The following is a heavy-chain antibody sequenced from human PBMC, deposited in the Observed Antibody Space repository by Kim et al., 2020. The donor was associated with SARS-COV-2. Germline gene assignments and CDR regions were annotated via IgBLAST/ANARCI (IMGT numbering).Heavy chain of an antibody. V-gene: IGHV3-48*02. Sequence: GRFTISRDNAKNSLYLQMNSLRDEDTAVYYCARDLPYYYGSGSYYNPFDYWGQGTLVTVSS. J-gene: IGHJ4*02. CDR3: ARDLPYYYGSGSYYNPFDY. D-gene: IGHD3-10*01.